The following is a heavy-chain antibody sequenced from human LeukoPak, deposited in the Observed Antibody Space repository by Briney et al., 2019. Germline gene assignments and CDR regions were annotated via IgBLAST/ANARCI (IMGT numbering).Heavy chain of an antibody. CDR1: GFTFTSYV. J-gene: IGHJ4*02. Sequence: SGGSLRLSCAASGFTFTSYVMTWVRQAPGKGLEWVSSISGSGGSTWYADSVKGRFTISRDNSKNTIYVQMNSLRVEDTASYYCAKAGQGDNWGQGTLVIVSS. CDR2: ISGSGGST. V-gene: IGHV3-23*01. CDR3: AKAGQGDN.